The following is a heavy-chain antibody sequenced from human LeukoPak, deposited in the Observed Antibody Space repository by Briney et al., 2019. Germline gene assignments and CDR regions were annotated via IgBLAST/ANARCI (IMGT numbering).Heavy chain of an antibody. CDR1: GFTFSSYG. Sequence: GGSLRLSCAASGFTFSSYGMSWVRQAPGKGLEWVSAISGSGGSTYYAGSVKGRFTISRDNSKNTLYLQMNSLRAEDTAVYYCAKSSGSPYYFDYWGQGTLVTVSS. CDR2: ISGSGGST. V-gene: IGHV3-23*01. J-gene: IGHJ4*02. CDR3: AKSSGSPYYFDY. D-gene: IGHD1-26*01.